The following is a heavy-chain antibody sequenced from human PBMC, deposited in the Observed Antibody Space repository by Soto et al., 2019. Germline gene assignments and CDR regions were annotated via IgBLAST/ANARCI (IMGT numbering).Heavy chain of an antibody. CDR2: IHPSDFDT. CDR1: GYSFTSYW. J-gene: IGHJ5*02. Sequence: GESLKISCKGSGYSFTSYWIGWVRQMPGKGLEWMGIIHPSDFDTRYSPSFQGRVTISADKSISTAYLQWSSLRASDTAMYYCAIHSTGYEDSWGQGTLVTVS. D-gene: IGHD5-12*01. CDR3: AIHSTGYEDS. V-gene: IGHV5-51*01.